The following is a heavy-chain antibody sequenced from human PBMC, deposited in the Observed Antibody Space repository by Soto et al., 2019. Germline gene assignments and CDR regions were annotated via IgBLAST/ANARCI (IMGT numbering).Heavy chain of an antibody. CDR3: ATVGSIASGWFDR. V-gene: IGHV4-31*01. J-gene: IGHJ5*02. Sequence: QVQLQESGPGLVKPSQTLSLTCTVSGGSISSGGYYWSWIRQHPGKGLEWIGYIYYSGSTYYNPSLTLLVTRPVHPAKTQFSLSLSSVTAADTGVYYCATVGSIASGWFDRWGQGSVVTVSS. CDR2: IYYSGST. D-gene: IGHD6-6*01. CDR1: GGSISSGGYY.